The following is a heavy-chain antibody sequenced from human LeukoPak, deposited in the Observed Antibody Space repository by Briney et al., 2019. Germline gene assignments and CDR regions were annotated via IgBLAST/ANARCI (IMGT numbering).Heavy chain of an antibody. J-gene: IGHJ6*02. V-gene: IGHV1-18*01. CDR1: GYTFTSYG. CDR2: ISAYNGNT. D-gene: IGHD3-10*01. CDR3: ARELFQLLWFGELSPYYYYYGMDV. Sequence: ASVKVSCKASGYTFTSYGISWVRQAPGQGLEWMGWISAYNGNTNYAQKLQGRVTMTTDTSTSTAYMELRSLRSDDTAVYYCARELFQLLWFGELSPYYYYYGMDVWGQGTTVTVSS.